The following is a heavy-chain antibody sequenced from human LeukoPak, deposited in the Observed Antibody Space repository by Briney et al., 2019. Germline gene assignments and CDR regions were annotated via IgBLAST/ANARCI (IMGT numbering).Heavy chain of an antibody. CDR3: ARDPPSAATLHWFDP. J-gene: IGHJ5*02. D-gene: IGHD6-25*01. Sequence: GASVKVSCKASGYTFTSYDINWVRQATGQGLEWMGWMNPNSGNTGYAQKFQGRVTITRNTSISTAYMELSSLRSEDTAVYYCARDPPSAATLHWFDPWGQGTLVTVSS. V-gene: IGHV1-8*03. CDR2: MNPNSGNT. CDR1: GYTFTSYD.